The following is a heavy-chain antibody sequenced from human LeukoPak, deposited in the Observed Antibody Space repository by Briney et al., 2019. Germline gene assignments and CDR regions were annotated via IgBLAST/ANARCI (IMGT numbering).Heavy chain of an antibody. V-gene: IGHV3-30*18. CDR2: ISYDGYNK. D-gene: IGHD3-10*01. Sequence: GGSLRLSCAASGFTFSSYGMHWVRQAPGKGLEWVAVISYDGYNKYCADSVKGRFTISRDNSKNTLYLQMNSLRAEDTALYYCAKDFLERAYGSVSYPTSWGQGTLVTVSS. J-gene: IGHJ4*02. CDR3: AKDFLERAYGSVSYPTS. CDR1: GFTFSSYG.